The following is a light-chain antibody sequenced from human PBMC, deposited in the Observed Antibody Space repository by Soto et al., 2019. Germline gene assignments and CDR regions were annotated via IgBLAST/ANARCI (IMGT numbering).Light chain of an antibody. J-gene: IGKJ5*01. CDR1: QSVSSSY. V-gene: IGKV3-20*01. CDR3: QQYNNWPPIT. CDR2: GAS. Sequence: DMVLTQSPGTLSLSPGERATLSCRAIQSVSSSYLAWYQQKPGQAPRLLIYGASSRATGIPDRLSGSGSGTDFTLTISRLEPEDFAVYFCQQYNNWPPITFGQGTRLEIK.